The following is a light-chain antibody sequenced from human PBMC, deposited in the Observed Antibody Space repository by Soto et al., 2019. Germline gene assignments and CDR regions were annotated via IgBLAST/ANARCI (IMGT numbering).Light chain of an antibody. CDR1: QSVTFN. CDR2: GAS. V-gene: IGKV3-15*01. Sequence: EIMMTQSPATLSVSPGERATLSCRASQSVTFNLAWYQQKPGQAPRLLIYGASNRATGIPARFSGSGSGTEFTLTISSLQSEDFAVYYCQQYNNWPPYTFGQGTKLEIK. CDR3: QQYNNWPPYT. J-gene: IGKJ2*01.